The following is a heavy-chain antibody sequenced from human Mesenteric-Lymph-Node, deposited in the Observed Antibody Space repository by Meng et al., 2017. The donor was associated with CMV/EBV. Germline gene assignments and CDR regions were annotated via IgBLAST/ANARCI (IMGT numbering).Heavy chain of an antibody. Sequence: GSLRLSCTVSGGSVSSGSYYWSWIRQPPGKGLEWIGYIYYSGSTIYNPSLKSRVTISVDTSRTQFSLRLSSVTAADTAVYYCARWVGYYDSSGYRFDPWGRGTLVTVSS. CDR3: ARWVGYYDSSGYRFDP. V-gene: IGHV4-61*01. J-gene: IGHJ5*02. D-gene: IGHD3-22*01. CDR1: GGSVSSGSYY. CDR2: IYYSGST.